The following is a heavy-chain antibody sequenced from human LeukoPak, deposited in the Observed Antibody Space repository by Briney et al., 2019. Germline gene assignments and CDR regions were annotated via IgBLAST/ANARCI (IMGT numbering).Heavy chain of an antibody. CDR2: ISAYNGNT. CDR3: ARGGYCGGDLCWFDP. CDR1: GYTFTSYG. J-gene: IGHJ5*02. V-gene: IGHV1-18*04. D-gene: IGHD2-21*02. Sequence: ASVNVSFTASGYTFTSYGISWVRQAPGQGLEWMGWISAYNGNTNYAQKLQGRVTMTTDTSTSTAYMELRSLRSDDTAVYYCARGGYCGGDLCWFDPWGQGTLVTVSS.